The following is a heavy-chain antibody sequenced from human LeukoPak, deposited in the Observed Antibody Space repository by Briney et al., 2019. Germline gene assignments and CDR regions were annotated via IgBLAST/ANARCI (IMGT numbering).Heavy chain of an antibody. CDR3: ARSPTPYYYYYMDV. D-gene: IGHD2-15*01. CDR2: IYYSGST. Sequence: SETLSLTCTVSGGSISSHYWSWIRQPPGKGLEWIGCIYYSGSTNYNPSLKSRVTISVDTSKNQFSLKLSSVTAADAAVYYCARSPTPYYYYYMDVWGKGTTVTVSS. V-gene: IGHV4-59*11. J-gene: IGHJ6*03. CDR1: GGSISSHY.